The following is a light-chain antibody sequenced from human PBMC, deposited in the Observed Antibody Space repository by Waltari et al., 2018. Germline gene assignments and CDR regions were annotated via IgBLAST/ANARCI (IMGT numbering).Light chain of an antibody. CDR2: DVP. Sequence: QSALTQPASVSGSPGQSMTISCTGSSSDVGRYNYVSWYQQFPDRAPNLILYDVPNRRSGVSNRVSGSKSANTASLSNAWLQPENEAEYYCASYNPGSTLVFGGGTKLTVL. V-gene: IGLV2-14*01. J-gene: IGLJ3*02. CDR3: ASYNPGSTLV. CDR1: SSDVGRYNY.